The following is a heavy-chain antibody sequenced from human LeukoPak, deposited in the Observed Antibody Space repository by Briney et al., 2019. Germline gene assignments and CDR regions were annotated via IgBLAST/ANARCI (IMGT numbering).Heavy chain of an antibody. D-gene: IGHD5-12*01. CDR2: IYYSGST. Sequence: SETLSLTCTVSGGSISSSSYYWGWIRQPPGKGLEWIGSIYYSGSTYYNPSLKSRVTISVDTSKNQFSLKLSSVTAADTAVYYCAVTANSGYGRGAFDIWGQGTMVTVSS. CDR3: AVTANSGYGRGAFDI. CDR1: GGSISSSSYY. J-gene: IGHJ3*02. V-gene: IGHV4-39*01.